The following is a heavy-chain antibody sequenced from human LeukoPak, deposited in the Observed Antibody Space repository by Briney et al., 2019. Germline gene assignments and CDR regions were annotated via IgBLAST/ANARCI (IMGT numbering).Heavy chain of an antibody. V-gene: IGHV1-18*01. J-gene: IGHJ4*02. CDR3: ARDRLSLYYDSSGYVDS. Sequence: ASVKVSCKASGYTFTSYGITWVRQAPGQGLEWMGWISAYNGNTNYAQKLQGRVTMTTDTSTSTAYMELRSLRSDDTAVYYCARDRLSLYYDSSGYVDSWGQGTLVTVSS. CDR1: GYTFTSYG. D-gene: IGHD3-22*01. CDR2: ISAYNGNT.